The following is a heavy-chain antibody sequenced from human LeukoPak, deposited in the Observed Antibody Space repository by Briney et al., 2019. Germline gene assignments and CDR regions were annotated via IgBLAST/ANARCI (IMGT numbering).Heavy chain of an antibody. V-gene: IGHV4-39*01. Sequence: SETLSLTCTVSGGSISSGSFYWDWIRQPPGKGLEWIGSILYRGSTDYNPALKSRVAVSVDASKNQFSLRLTSVTAADTAVYYCARQSYYGLGYIDYWGQGTLVTVSS. D-gene: IGHD3-10*01. J-gene: IGHJ4*02. CDR1: GGSISSGSFY. CDR3: ARQSYYGLGYIDY. CDR2: ILYRGST.